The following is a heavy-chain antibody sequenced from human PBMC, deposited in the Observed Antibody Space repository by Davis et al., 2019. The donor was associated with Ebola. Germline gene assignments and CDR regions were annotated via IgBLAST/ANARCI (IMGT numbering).Heavy chain of an antibody. J-gene: IGHJ4*02. CDR1: GESFSGFY. CDR2: INHSGTT. V-gene: IGHV4-34*01. D-gene: IGHD4-11*01. CDR3: ATTPRYSSHGAYFDY. Sequence: SETLSLTCAVYGESFSGFYWTWIRQPPGSGLEWIGEINHSGTTNYSPSLKSRVTISVDTSKNQFSLKLNSVTAADTAMYYCATTPRYSSHGAYFDYWGQGTLVTVSS.